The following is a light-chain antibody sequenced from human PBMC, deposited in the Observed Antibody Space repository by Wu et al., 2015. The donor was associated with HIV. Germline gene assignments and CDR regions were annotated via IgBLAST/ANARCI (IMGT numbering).Light chain of an antibody. J-gene: IGKJ1*01. CDR2: DAS. CDR3: QKYNTAPWT. V-gene: IGKV1-39*01. Sequence: DIQMTQSPSSLSASVGDRVTITCRASQSVRKYVNWFQQKPGKVPKLLIYDASTLRTGVPSRFSGSGSGTDFTLIISSLQPDDFATYYCQKYNTAPWTFGQGTKVEMK. CDR1: QSVRKY.